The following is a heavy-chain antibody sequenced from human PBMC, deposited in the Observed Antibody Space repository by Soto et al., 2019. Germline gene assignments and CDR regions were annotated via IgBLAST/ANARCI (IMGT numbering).Heavy chain of an antibody. CDR3: ASDFDFWSGLDAFDI. CDR1: GYTFTSYG. D-gene: IGHD3-3*01. Sequence: GASVKVSCKASGYTFTSYGISWVRQAPGQGLEWMRWISAYNGNTNYAQKLQGRVTMTTDTSTSTAYMELRSLRSDDTAVYYCASDFDFWSGLDAFDIWGQGTMVTVSS. J-gene: IGHJ3*02. CDR2: ISAYNGNT. V-gene: IGHV1-18*01.